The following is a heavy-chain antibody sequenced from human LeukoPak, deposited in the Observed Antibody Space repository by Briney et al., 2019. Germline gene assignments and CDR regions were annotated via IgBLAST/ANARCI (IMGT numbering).Heavy chain of an antibody. J-gene: IGHJ4*02. CDR1: GFTFNTYA. CDR2: ISTSGHI. D-gene: IGHD4-17*01. V-gene: IGHV3-64D*06. Sequence: PGGSLRLSCSASGFTFNTYAMHWVRQAPGKGLEYVSGISTSGHIHYADSVKGRFTISRDNSQNTLYLQMGSLRPEDTAVYYCVEDRVYGDGLWASPFDYWGQGTLVTVSS. CDR3: VEDRVYGDGLWASPFDY.